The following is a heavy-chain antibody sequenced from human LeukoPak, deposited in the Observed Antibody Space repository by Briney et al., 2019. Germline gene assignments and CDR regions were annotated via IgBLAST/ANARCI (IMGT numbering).Heavy chain of an antibody. CDR2: ISGSGGST. CDR1: GFTFSNAY. J-gene: IGHJ4*02. Sequence: PGGSLRLSCAASGFTFSNAYMSWVRQAPGKGPEWVSAISGSGGSTYYADSVKGRFTISRDNSKNTLYLQMNSLRAEDTAVYYCAKEGPAYYYDSSGYYFDYWGQGTLVTVSS. CDR3: AKEGPAYYYDSSGYYFDY. V-gene: IGHV3-23*01. D-gene: IGHD3-22*01.